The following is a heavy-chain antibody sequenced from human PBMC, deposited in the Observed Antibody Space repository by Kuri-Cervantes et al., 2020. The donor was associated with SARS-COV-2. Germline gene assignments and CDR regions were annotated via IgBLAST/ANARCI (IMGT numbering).Heavy chain of an antibody. CDR2: LSYDGSNK. Sequence: GESLKISCAASGFTFSSYAMHWVRQAPGKGLEWVAVLSYDGSNKYYADSVKGRFTISRDNSKNTPYLQMNSLRAEDTAVYYCAREIAGDIDYWGQGTLVTVSS. J-gene: IGHJ4*02. V-gene: IGHV3-30-3*01. CDR3: AREIAGDIDY. D-gene: IGHD7-27*01. CDR1: GFTFSSYA.